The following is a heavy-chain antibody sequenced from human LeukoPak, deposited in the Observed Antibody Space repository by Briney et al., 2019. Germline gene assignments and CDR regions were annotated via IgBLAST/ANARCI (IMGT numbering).Heavy chain of an antibody. D-gene: IGHD4-17*01. Sequence: QSGGSLRLSCAASGFTFRIYDLSWVRQAPGRGLECVSAIDRGVGSTYYADSVKGRFTISRDNSKNTLYLQMNNLRADDTAVYYCAKKGQADDYGKPDWGQGTLVTVSS. V-gene: IGHV3-23*01. J-gene: IGHJ4*02. CDR1: GFTFRIYD. CDR2: IDRGVGST. CDR3: AKKGQADDYGKPD.